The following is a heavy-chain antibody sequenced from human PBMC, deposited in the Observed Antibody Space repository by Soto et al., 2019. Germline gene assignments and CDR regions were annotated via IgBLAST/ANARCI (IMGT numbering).Heavy chain of an antibody. CDR2: IIYDGSKR. V-gene: IGHV3-30*03. CDR3: ARDMTRTVVPYFDF. CDR1: GFRFNSSG. J-gene: IGHJ4*02. Sequence: QVQLVESGGGVVQPGKSLRLSCAASGFRFNSSGMHWVRQAPGKGLEWVAVIIYDGSKREYADSVKGRFTVSRDNSKDTVYLQMNNLRPEDTGVYYCARDMTRTVVPYFDFWGQGTLVTVSS. D-gene: IGHD1-7*01.